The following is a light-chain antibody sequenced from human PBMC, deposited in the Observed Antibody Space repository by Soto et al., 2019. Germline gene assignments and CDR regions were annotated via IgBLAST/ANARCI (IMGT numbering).Light chain of an antibody. V-gene: IGKV3-20*01. Sequence: EIVLTQSPGTLSLSPGDRATLYCRASKSFSTSYLAWSQHKPGQAPRPLIHNTFTRATGIPDRFSGSGSGTDFSRTISRLEPADFEVYYCQQYGGSPFTCGPGAKVDIK. CDR3: QQYGGSPFT. J-gene: IGKJ3*01. CDR1: KSFSTSY. CDR2: NTF.